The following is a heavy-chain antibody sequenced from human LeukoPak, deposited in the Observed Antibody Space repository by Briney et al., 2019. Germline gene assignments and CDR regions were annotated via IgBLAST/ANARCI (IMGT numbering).Heavy chain of an antibody. Sequence: GGSLRLSCAASGFSFDDYGMSWVRQAPGKGLEWVSGISWNSGSIGYADSVKGRFTISRDNAKNSLYLQMNSLRAEDTALYYCAKAYGSGSYYNQYFDYWGQGTLVTVSS. CDR1: GFSFDDYG. CDR2: ISWNSGSI. V-gene: IGHV3-9*01. J-gene: IGHJ4*02. CDR3: AKAYGSGSYYNQYFDY. D-gene: IGHD3-10*01.